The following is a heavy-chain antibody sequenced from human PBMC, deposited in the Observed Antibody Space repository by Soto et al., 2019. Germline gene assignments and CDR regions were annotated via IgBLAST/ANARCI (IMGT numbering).Heavy chain of an antibody. CDR2: IYPGDSDT. J-gene: IGHJ5*02. CDR3: ARALYDILTGYPNWFDP. Sequence: GESLKISCKGSGYSFTSYWIGWVRQMPGKGLEWMGIIYPGDSDTRYSPSFQGQVTISADKSISTAYLQWSSLKASDTAMYYCARALYDILTGYPNWFDPWGKGTLVTVSS. D-gene: IGHD3-9*01. V-gene: IGHV5-51*01. CDR1: GYSFTSYW.